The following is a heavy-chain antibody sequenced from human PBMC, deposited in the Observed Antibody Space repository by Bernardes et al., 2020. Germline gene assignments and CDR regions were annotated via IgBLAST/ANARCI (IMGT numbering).Heavy chain of an antibody. J-gene: IGHJ2*01. V-gene: IGHV3-48*01. Sequence: GSLRLSCAASGFTFSSYSMNWVRQAPGKGLEWVSYISSSSGTMFYADSVKGRFTISRDNAKNSLYLQMNSLRAEDTAVYYCARDPSASVAGTGHWYFDLWGRGTLVTVSS. CDR2: ISSSSGTM. CDR3: ARDPSASVAGTGHWYFDL. D-gene: IGHD6-19*01. CDR1: GFTFSSYS.